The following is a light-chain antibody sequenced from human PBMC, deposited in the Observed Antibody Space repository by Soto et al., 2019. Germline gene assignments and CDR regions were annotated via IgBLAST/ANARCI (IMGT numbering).Light chain of an antibody. CDR3: HQYNSYSRT. J-gene: IGKJ1*01. CDR1: QSISSW. V-gene: IGKV1-5*01. Sequence: DIQMTQSPSTLSASVGDRVTITCRASQSISSWLAWYQQKPGKAPKLLIYDASSLESGVPSRFSGSGSGTEFTLTISSLQPDDFATYYCHQYNSYSRTFGQGTKLEIE. CDR2: DAS.